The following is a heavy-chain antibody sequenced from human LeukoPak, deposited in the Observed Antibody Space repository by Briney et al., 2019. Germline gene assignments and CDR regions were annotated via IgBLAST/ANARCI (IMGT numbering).Heavy chain of an antibody. J-gene: IGHJ6*03. D-gene: IGHD1-26*01. Sequence: GGSLRLSCAASGFTFSSYAMSWVRQAPGKGLEWVSAISGSGGSTYYADSVKGRFTISRDNSKNTLYLQMNSLRAEDTAVYYCAKSPYLLKYYYMDVWGKGTTVTVSS. V-gene: IGHV3-23*01. CDR3: AKSPYLLKYYYMDV. CDR1: GFTFSSYA. CDR2: ISGSGGST.